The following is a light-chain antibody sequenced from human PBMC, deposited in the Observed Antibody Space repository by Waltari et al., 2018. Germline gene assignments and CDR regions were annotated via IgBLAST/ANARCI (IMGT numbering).Light chain of an antibody. V-gene: IGKV3-20*01. Sequence: EIVLTQSPGTLSLSTGARATLPCRASPTVRTTYLAWYQQKPGQAPTLLIYGASSRATGIPDRFSGSGSGTDVSLTISSLEPEDFAVYYCQQYDISPLTFGGGTKVEIK. J-gene: IGKJ4*01. CDR3: QQYDISPLT. CDR1: PTVRTTY. CDR2: GAS.